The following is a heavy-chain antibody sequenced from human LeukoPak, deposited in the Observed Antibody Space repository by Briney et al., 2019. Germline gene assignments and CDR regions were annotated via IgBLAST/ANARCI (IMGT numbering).Heavy chain of an antibody. V-gene: IGHV1-2*02. CDR3: ARLAMAGTGSDDY. J-gene: IGHJ4*02. CDR1: GYTFTGYY. D-gene: IGHD6-19*01. CDR2: IKPYSGGT. Sequence: RASVSVSCTASGYTFTGYYMHWVGQAPGQGLEGMGWIKPYSGGTNYAQTFQGRVTITSDTSISTAYMELSRLRSDATAVYYCARLAMAGTGSDDYWGQGSLVTVSS.